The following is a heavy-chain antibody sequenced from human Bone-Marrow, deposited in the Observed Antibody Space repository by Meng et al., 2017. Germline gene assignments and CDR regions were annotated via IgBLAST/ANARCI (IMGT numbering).Heavy chain of an antibody. CDR3: AARRDNYYDSSGYLAY. Sequence: SVKVSCKASGFTFTSSAVQWVRRARGQRLEWIGWIVVGSGNTNYAQKFQERVTITRDMSTSTAYMELSSLRSEDTAVYYCAARRDNYYDSSGYLAYWGQGTLVTVSS. J-gene: IGHJ4*02. CDR1: GFTFTSSA. CDR2: IVVGSGNT. V-gene: IGHV1-58*01. D-gene: IGHD3-22*01.